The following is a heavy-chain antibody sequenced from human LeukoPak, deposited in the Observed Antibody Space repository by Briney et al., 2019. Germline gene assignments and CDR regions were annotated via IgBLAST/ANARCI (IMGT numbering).Heavy chain of an antibody. CDR3: AKTTSSLWFGEFRGGANYFDY. CDR1: GFNFNRFA. D-gene: IGHD3-10*01. Sequence: GGSLRLSCTAAGFNFNRFAMTWVRQVQGKGREWVSAISGSGGTTHYADSVKGRFSLSRDNSKNTLYLQLSRVRAEDTAVYYCAKTTSSLWFGEFRGGANYFDYWGQGALVTVSS. V-gene: IGHV3-23*01. J-gene: IGHJ4*02. CDR2: ISGSGGTT.